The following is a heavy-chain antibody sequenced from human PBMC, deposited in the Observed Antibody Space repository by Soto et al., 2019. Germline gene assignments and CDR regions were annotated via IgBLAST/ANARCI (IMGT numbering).Heavy chain of an antibody. Sequence: EVQLVESGGGLVQPGGSLRLSCAASGFTFRSYDMNWVRHVPGKSLEWISYISSSGTTIYYAGSVTGRFTISRDNAKNALYLQMNSLIAEYTALYYFATSTVTSSPGMVVWGQRTTVTVS. CDR3: ATSTVTSSPGMVV. CDR1: GFTFRSYD. V-gene: IGHV3-48*03. CDR2: ISSSGTTI. J-gene: IGHJ6*02. D-gene: IGHD4-17*01.